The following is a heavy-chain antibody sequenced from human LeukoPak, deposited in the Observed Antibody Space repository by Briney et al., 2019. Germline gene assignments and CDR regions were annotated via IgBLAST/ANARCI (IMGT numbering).Heavy chain of an antibody. D-gene: IGHD5-12*01. J-gene: IGHJ3*02. Sequence: PSETLSLTCAVYGGSLSGYYWSWIRQPPGKGLEWIGEINHSGSTNYNPSLKSRVTMSVDTSKNQFSLKLSSVTAADTAVYYCARLCGYDWAFDIWGQGTMVTVSS. V-gene: IGHV4-34*01. CDR2: INHSGST. CDR3: ARLCGYDWAFDI. CDR1: GGSLSGYY.